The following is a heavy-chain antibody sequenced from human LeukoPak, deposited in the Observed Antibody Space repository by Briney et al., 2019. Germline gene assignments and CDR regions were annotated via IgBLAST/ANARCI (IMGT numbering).Heavy chain of an antibody. CDR2: IYHSGST. CDR3: ARATGDDYGDYGMDV. Sequence: SETLSLTCAVSGGSISSGGYSWSWIRQSPGKGLEWIGYIYHSGSTYYNPSLKSRVTISVDRSKNQFSLKLSSVTAADTAVYYCARATGDDYGDYGMDVWGQGTTVTVSS. J-gene: IGHJ6*02. D-gene: IGHD4-17*01. V-gene: IGHV4-30-2*06. CDR1: GGSISSGGYS.